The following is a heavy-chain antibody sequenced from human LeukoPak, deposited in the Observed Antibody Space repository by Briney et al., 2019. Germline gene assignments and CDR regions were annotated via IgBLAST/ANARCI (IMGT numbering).Heavy chain of an antibody. D-gene: IGHD6-13*01. V-gene: IGHV3-21*01. J-gene: IGHJ4*02. CDR2: ISSSSSYI. Sequence: GGSLRLSCAASGFTFSSYSMNWVRQAPGKGLEWVSSISSSSSYIYYADSVKGRFTISRDNAKNSLYLQMNSLRAEDTAVYYCARDSYSSSWYGRNNPPGYWGQGTLVTVSS. CDR1: GFTFSSYS. CDR3: ARDSYSSSWYGRNNPPGY.